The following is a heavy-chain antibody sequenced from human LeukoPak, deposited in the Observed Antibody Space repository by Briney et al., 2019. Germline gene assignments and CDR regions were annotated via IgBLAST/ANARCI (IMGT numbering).Heavy chain of an antibody. CDR1: GFTFSSYA. J-gene: IGHJ4*02. Sequence: GGSLRLSCAASGFTFSSYAMSWVRQAPGKGLEWVSGISGSGGSTYYADSVKGRFIISRDNSKNTLYLQMNSLRAEDTAVYYCAKGSYSSGWDSWGQGTLVTVSP. D-gene: IGHD6-19*01. V-gene: IGHV3-23*01. CDR2: ISGSGGST. CDR3: AKGSYSSGWDS.